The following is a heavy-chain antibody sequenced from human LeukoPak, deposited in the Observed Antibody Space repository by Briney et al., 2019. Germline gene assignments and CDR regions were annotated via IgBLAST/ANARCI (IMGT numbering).Heavy chain of an antibody. CDR3: AKEGRFLEWLSYYYMDV. D-gene: IGHD3-3*01. Sequence: GGSLRLSCAASGFTFDDYAMHWVRQAPGKGLEWVSLISGDGGSTYYADSVKGRFTISRDNSKNSLYLQMNSLRIEDTALYYCAKEGRFLEWLSYYYMDVWGKGTTVTVSS. J-gene: IGHJ6*03. V-gene: IGHV3-43*02. CDR2: ISGDGGST. CDR1: GFTFDDYA.